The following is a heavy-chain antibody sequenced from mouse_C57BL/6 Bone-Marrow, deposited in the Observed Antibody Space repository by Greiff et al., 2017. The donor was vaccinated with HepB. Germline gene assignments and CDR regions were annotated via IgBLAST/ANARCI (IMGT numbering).Heavy chain of an antibody. CDR3: ARDDYYGSSPYYFDY. J-gene: IGHJ2*01. Sequence: EVQLQESGGGLVKPGGSLKLSCAASGFTFSSYAMSWVRQTPEKRLEWVATISDGGSYTYYPDNVKGRFTISRDNAKNNLYLQMSHLKSEDTAMYYCARDDYYGSSPYYFDYWGQGTTLTVSS. D-gene: IGHD1-1*01. CDR1: GFTFSSYA. CDR2: ISDGGSYT. V-gene: IGHV5-4*01.